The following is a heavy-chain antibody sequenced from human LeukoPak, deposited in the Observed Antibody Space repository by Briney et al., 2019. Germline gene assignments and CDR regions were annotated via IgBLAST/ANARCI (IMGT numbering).Heavy chain of an antibody. J-gene: IGHJ6*03. CDR1: GYTFTSYG. V-gene: IGHV1-18*01. CDR2: ISAYNGNT. D-gene: IGHD3-10*01. CDR3: AGAVGAGTLTSYYMDV. Sequence: GASVKVSCKASGYTFTSYGISWVRQAPGQGLEWMGWISAYNGNTNYAQKLQGRVTMTTDTSTSTAYMELSSLRSEDTAVYYCAGAVGAGTLTSYYMDVWGKGTTVTVSS.